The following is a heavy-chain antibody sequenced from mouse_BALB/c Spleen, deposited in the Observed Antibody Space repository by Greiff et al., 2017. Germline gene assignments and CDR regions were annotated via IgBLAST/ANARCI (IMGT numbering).Heavy chain of an antibody. Sequence: EVQLQQSGTVLARPGASVKMSCKASGYTFTSYWMHWVKQRPGQGLEWIGAIYPGNSDTSYNQKFKGKAKLTAVTSTSTAYMELSSLTNEDSAVYYCTRDPHYYGSSYGYWGQGTTLTVSS. J-gene: IGHJ2*01. D-gene: IGHD1-1*01. CDR1: GYTFTSYW. CDR3: TRDPHYYGSSYGY. CDR2: IYPGNSDT. V-gene: IGHV1-5*01.